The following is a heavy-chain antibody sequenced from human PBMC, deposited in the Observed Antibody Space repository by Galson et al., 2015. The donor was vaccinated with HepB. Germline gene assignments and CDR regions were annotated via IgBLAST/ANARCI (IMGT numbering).Heavy chain of an antibody. CDR2: MSPSSGKT. CDR3: TRGERHLGEY. J-gene: IGHJ4*02. Sequence: SVKVSCKASGYSFTSYAINWVRQAPGQGLEWMGWMSPSSGKTGFAQKFQGRVSMTRDTSTSTAYMELSSLRSEDTAVYYCTRGERHLGEYWGQGTLVTVSS. V-gene: IGHV1-8*01. CDR1: GYSFTSYA.